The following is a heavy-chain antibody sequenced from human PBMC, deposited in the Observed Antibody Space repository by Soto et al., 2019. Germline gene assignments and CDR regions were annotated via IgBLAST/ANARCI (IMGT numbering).Heavy chain of an antibody. Sequence: SETLSLTCAVYGGSFSGYYWSWIRQPPGKGLEWIGEINHSGSTNYNPSLKSRVTISVDTSKNQFSLKLSSVTAADTAVYYCARGLKKWAVRRRQSYYGMDVWGKGTTVTVSS. CDR3: ARGLKKWAVRRRQSYYGMDV. V-gene: IGHV4-34*01. D-gene: IGHD6-19*01. CDR1: GGSFSGYY. CDR2: INHSGST. J-gene: IGHJ6*04.